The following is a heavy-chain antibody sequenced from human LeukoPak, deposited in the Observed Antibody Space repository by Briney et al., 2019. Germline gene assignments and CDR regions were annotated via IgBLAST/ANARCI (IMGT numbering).Heavy chain of an antibody. J-gene: IGHJ6*03. D-gene: IGHD6-19*01. Sequence: GGSLRLSCAASGFTFSSYSMNWVRQAPGKGLDGVSSISSSSSYIYYADSVKGRFTISRDNAKNSLYLQMNSLRAEDTAVYYCARDAVAGTLRYYYYMDVGGKGTTVTVS. CDR1: GFTFSSYS. CDR3: ARDAVAGTLRYYYYMDV. V-gene: IGHV3-21*01. CDR2: ISSSSSYI.